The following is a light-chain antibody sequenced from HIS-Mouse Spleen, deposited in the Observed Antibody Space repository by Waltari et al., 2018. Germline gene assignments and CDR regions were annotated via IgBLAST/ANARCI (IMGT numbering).Light chain of an antibody. CDR3: QQYDNLPPDT. J-gene: IGKJ2*01. CDR2: DAS. CDR1: QDISNY. Sequence: DIQMTQSPSSLSASVGDRVTITCQARQDISNYLNWYQKKPGKDPKLLIYDASNLETGVPSRFSGSGSGTDFTFTISSLQPEDIATYYCQQYDNLPPDTFGQGTKLEIK. V-gene: IGKV1-33*01.